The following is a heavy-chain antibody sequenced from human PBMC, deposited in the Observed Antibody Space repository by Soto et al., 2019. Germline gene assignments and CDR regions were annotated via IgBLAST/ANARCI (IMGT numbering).Heavy chain of an antibody. CDR2: INAGNSNT. Sequence: ASVHVSCQASVYTFSSYAMHWLRQAPGQRLEWMGWINAGNSNTKYSQKFQGRVTITKNTSASTAYMELSSLRSEDTAVYYCARGPLRNWFDPWGQGTLVTVSS. J-gene: IGHJ5*02. CDR3: ARGPLRNWFDP. V-gene: IGHV1-3*01. CDR1: VYTFSSYA.